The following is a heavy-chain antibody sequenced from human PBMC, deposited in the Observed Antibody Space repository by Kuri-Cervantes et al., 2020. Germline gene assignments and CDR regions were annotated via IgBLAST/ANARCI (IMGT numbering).Heavy chain of an antibody. J-gene: IGHJ6*02. CDR1: GFTFSSYA. D-gene: IGHD5-12*01. Sequence: GGSLRLSCAASGFTFSSYAMHWVRQAPGKGLEWVAVISYDGSNKYYADSVNGRFTISRDNSKDTLYLQMNSLRAEDTAVYYCAKYRALYYYYGMDVWGQGTTVTVSS. V-gene: IGHV3-30*01. CDR3: AKYRALYYYYGMDV. CDR2: ISYDGSNK.